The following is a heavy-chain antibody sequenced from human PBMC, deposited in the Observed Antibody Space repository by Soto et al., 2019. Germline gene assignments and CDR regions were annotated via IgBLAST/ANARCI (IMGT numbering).Heavy chain of an antibody. Sequence: PGGSLRLSCAASGFTFSSYWMHWVRQAPGKGLVWVSRINSDGSSTSYADSVKGRFTISRGNAKNTLYLQMNSLRAEDTAVYYCARDRPLYCSGGSCYPDYYYYGMDVWGQGTMVTVSS. D-gene: IGHD2-15*01. CDR1: GFTFSSYW. CDR2: INSDGSST. V-gene: IGHV3-74*01. J-gene: IGHJ6*02. CDR3: ARDRPLYCSGGSCYPDYYYYGMDV.